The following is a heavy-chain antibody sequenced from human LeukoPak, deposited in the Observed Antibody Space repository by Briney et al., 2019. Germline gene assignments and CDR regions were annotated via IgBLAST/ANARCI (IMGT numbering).Heavy chain of an antibody. J-gene: IGHJ6*02. V-gene: IGHV1-8*01. D-gene: IGHD3-3*01. CDR3: ARVRITIFGVVIYGMDV. Sequence: GASVKVSCKASGYTFTSYDINWVRQATGQGLEWMGWMNPNSGYTGYAQKFQGRVTMTRNTSISTAYMELSSLRSEDTAVYYCARVRITIFGVVIYGMDVWGQGTTVTVSS. CDR2: MNPNSGYT. CDR1: GYTFTSYD.